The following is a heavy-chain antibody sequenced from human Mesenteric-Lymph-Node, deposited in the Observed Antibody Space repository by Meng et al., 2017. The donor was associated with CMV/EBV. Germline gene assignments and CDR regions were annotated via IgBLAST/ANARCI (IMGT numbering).Heavy chain of an antibody. CDR3: AKMGGTTPDTLP. D-gene: IGHD3-16*01. CDR2: ISSSGSTI. CDR1: GFTFSDYY. V-gene: IGHV3-11*01. J-gene: IGHJ5*02. Sequence: GESLKISCAASGFTFSDYYMSWIRQAPGKGLEWVSYISSSGSTIYYADSVKGRFTISRDNSKNTLYLQMNSLRAEDTAVYYCAKMGGTTPDTLPWGQGTLVTVSS.